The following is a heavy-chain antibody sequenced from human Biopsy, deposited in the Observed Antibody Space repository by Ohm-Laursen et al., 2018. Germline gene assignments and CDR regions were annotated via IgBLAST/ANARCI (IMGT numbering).Heavy chain of an antibody. D-gene: IGHD3-10*01. CDR3: AKGRSGGTGHGNWFDP. V-gene: IGHV3-23*01. CDR2: VTGSGRST. CDR1: GFTFSGYA. J-gene: IGHJ5*02. Sequence: GSPRLSCTASGFTFSGYAMSWVRQGPEKGLEWVSVVTGSGRSTYYTDSVKGRFSISRDNSKNTLYLQMNSLRVEDTAVYYCAKGRSGGTGHGNWFDPWGQGTLVIVSS.